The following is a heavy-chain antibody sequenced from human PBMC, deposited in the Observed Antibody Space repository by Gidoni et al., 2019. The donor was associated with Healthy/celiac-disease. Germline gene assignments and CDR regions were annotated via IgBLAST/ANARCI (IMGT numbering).Heavy chain of an antibody. J-gene: IGHJ6*02. CDR3: ARGLCGGDCYSEDYYYYGMDV. CDR2: IYSGGST. D-gene: IGHD2-21*02. Sequence: EVQLVESGGGLVQPGGSLRLSCAASGFTVSRNTMSWVRQAPGKGLEWVSVIYSGGSTYYADSVKGRFTISRENSKNTLYLQMNSLRAEDTAVYYCARGLCGGDCYSEDYYYYGMDVWGQGTTVTVSS. V-gene: IGHV3-66*01. CDR1: GFTVSRNT.